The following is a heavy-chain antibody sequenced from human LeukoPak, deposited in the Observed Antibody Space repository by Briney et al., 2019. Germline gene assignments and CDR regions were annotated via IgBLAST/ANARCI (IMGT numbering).Heavy chain of an antibody. D-gene: IGHD6-13*01. J-gene: IGHJ4*02. Sequence: PGGSLRLSCAASGFTFSSYAMTWVRQAPGRGLEWVSSVDGGGGGTYYADSVKGRFTISRDNFKDTLYLQMNGLRAEDTAVYFCAKQSAGSAAWYSLHYDFWGQGTLVTVSS. CDR2: VDGGGGGT. CDR1: GFTFSSYA. CDR3: AKQSAGSAAWYSLHYDF. V-gene: IGHV3-23*01.